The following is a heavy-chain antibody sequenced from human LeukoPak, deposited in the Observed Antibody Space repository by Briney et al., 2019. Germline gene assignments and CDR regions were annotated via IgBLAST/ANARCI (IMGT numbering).Heavy chain of an antibody. J-gene: IGHJ6*03. CDR1: GFTVSSNY. V-gene: IGHV3-66*01. CDR3: ASGIVVVPAAIGNYYYYMDV. CDR2: IYSGGST. Sequence: GGSLRLSYAASGFTVSSNYMSWVRQAPGKGLEWVSVIYSGGSTYYADSVKGRFTISRDNSKNTLYLQMNSLRPEDTAVYYCASGIVVVPAAIGNYYYYMDVWGKGTTVTISS. D-gene: IGHD2-2*01.